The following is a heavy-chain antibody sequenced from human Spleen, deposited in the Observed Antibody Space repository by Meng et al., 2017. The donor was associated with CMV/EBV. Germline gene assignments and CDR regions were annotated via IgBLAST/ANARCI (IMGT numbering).Heavy chain of an antibody. CDR2: TYYRSKWHN. J-gene: IGHJ4*02. V-gene: IGHV6-1*01. Sequence: QVQLQQSGPGLLRPSQSLLLSCPISGNSVSSNVAAWNWVRKSPWRGLEWLGRTYYRSKWHNDYATSVKSRITINPDTSKNQFSLLLNSVTPEDTAVYYCARDPEYSYSLRDYWGQGTLVTVSA. CDR3: ARDPEYSYSLRDY. D-gene: IGHD1-26*01. CDR1: GNSVSSNVAA.